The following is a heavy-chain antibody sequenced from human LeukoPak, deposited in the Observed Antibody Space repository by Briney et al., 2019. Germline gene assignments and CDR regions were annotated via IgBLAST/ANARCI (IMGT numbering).Heavy chain of an antibody. CDR1: GFTFSSYW. D-gene: IGHD4-17*01. Sequence: PGGSLRLSCAASGFTFSSYWMSWVCQAPGKGLAWVANINQDGSEKYYVDSVKGRFTISRDNSKNTLYLQMGSMRAEDMAVYYCARVASGGDYRSGGDDYWGQGTLVTVSS. J-gene: IGHJ4*02. CDR2: INQDGSEK. CDR3: ARVASGGDYRSGGDDY. V-gene: IGHV3-7*01.